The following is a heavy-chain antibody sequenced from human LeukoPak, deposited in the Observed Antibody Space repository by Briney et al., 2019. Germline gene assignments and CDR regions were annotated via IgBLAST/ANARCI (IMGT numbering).Heavy chain of an antibody. D-gene: IGHD2-2*01. J-gene: IGHJ6*03. Sequence: ASVKVSCKASGYTFTSYAMNWVRQAPGQGLEWMGWINTNTGNPTYAQGFTGRFVFSFDTSVSTAYLQISSLKAEDTAVYYCARELVVPAASQGGYYYYMDVWGKGTTVTVSS. CDR2: INTNTGNP. CDR1: GYTFTSYA. CDR3: ARELVVPAASQGGYYYYMDV. V-gene: IGHV7-4-1*02.